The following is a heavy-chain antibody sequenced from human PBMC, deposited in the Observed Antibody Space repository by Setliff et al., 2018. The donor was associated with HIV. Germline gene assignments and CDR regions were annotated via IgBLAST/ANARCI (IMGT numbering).Heavy chain of an antibody. Sequence: LSLTCTVSGGSTDSGSYYWAWIRQPPGKGLEWIGSMYYTGSTYYNPSLKSRVTISIDTSKNQFSLKLNSVTAADTAIYYCARDGGSSGWYFVLGYSDYWGPGTLVTVSS. V-gene: IGHV4-39*02. CDR2: MYYTGST. D-gene: IGHD6-19*01. CDR3: ARDGGSSGWYFVLGYSDY. CDR1: GGSTDSGSYY. J-gene: IGHJ4*02.